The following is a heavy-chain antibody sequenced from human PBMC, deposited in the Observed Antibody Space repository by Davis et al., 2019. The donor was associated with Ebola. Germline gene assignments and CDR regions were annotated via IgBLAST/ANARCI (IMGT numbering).Heavy chain of an antibody. D-gene: IGHD1-26*01. CDR2: ISSSGSTI. CDR3: ARVPVGYYYYGMTS. V-gene: IGHV3-48*03. Sequence: GGSLRLSCAASGFTFSSYEMNWVRQAPGKGLEWVSYISSSGSTIYYADSVKGRFTISRDNAKNSLYLQMNSLRAEDTAVYYCARVPVGYYYYGMTSGAKGPRSPSP. CDR1: GFTFSSYE. J-gene: IGHJ6*02.